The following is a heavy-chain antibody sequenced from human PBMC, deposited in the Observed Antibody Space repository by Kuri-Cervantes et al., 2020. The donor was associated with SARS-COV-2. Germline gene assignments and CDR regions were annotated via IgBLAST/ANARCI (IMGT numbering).Heavy chain of an antibody. CDR2: ISASKGNP. D-gene: IGHD3-10*01. Sequence: ASVKVSCKASGYTFTSYGISWVRQAPGQGLEWMGWISASKGNPNYAQKVQGRVTMTTDTSPSTAYMELRSLGSDDTAVYYCARARPRGVGYYGSGSYSPYSYYGMDVWGQGTMVTVSS. CDR3: ARARPRGVGYYGSGSYSPYSYYGMDV. J-gene: IGHJ6*02. V-gene: IGHV1-18*01. CDR1: GYTFTSYG.